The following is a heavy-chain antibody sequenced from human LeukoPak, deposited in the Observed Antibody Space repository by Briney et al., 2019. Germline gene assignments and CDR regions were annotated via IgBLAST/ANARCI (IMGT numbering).Heavy chain of an antibody. V-gene: IGHV1-2*02. CDR3: ASGRTIFYYYMDV. CDR2: IKPNSGDT. Sequence: ASVKVSCKASGYTFTGYYMHWVRQAPGQGLEWMGWIKPNSGDTNYAQKFQGRVTMTRDTSISTVYMELSRLRFDDTAVYYCASGRTIFYYYMDVWGKGTTVTISS. D-gene: IGHD3-3*02. CDR1: GYTFTGYY. J-gene: IGHJ6*03.